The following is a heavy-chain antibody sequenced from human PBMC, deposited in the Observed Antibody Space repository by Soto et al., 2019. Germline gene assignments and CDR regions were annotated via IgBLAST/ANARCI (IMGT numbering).Heavy chain of an antibody. CDR1: GGTFSSYA. J-gene: IGHJ4*02. CDR3: ARGRGIWSSSWYGGDY. V-gene: IGHV1-69*13. D-gene: IGHD6-13*01. Sequence: ASVKVSCKASGGTFSSYAISWVRQAPGQGLEWMGGIIPIFGTANYAQKFQGRVTITADESTSTAYMELSSLRSEDTAVYYCARGRGIWSSSWYGGDYWGQGTLVTVSS. CDR2: IIPIFGTA.